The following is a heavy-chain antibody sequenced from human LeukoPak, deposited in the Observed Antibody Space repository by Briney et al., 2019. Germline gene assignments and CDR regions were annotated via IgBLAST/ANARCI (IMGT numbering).Heavy chain of an antibody. V-gene: IGHV1-2*06. CDR2: INPNSGGT. D-gene: IGHD6-19*01. CDR1: GYTFTSYG. Sequence: ASVKVSCKASGYTFTSYGISWVRQAPGQGLEWMGRINPNSGGTNYAQKFQGRVTITRDTSISTAYMELSRLRSDDTAVYYCARASSGWLGYYFDYWGQGTLVTVSS. CDR3: ARASSGWLGYYFDY. J-gene: IGHJ4*02.